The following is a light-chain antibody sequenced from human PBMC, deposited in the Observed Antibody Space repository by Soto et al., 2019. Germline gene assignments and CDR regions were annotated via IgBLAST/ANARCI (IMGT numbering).Light chain of an antibody. CDR1: SGHSSYA. J-gene: IGLJ2*01. CDR3: QTWGTGVVV. Sequence: QSVLTQTPSASASLGASVKLTCTLSSGHSSYAIAWHQQQPEKGPRYLMKLNSDGSHSKGDGIPGRFSGSSSGAERYLTISSLQSEDEADYYCQTWGTGVVVFGGGTQLTVL. CDR2: LNSDGSH. V-gene: IGLV4-69*01.